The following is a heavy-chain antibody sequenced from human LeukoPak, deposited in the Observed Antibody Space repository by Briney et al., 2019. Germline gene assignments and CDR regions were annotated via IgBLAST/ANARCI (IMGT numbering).Heavy chain of an antibody. CDR3: AKSVRGVLGNAFDI. CDR1: GFTFSDYD. Sequence: TGGSLRLSCAASGFTFSDYDMGWVRQAPGKGLEWVSTIGGSGDNIHYADSVKGRFTLSRDNSQNTLYLQMNSLRAEDTAIYYCAKSVRGVLGNAFDIWGQGTMVTISS. D-gene: IGHD3-10*01. V-gene: IGHV3-23*01. CDR2: IGGSGDNI. J-gene: IGHJ3*02.